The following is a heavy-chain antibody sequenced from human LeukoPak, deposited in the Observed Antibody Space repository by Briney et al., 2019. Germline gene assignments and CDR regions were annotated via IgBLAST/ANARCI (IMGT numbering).Heavy chain of an antibody. Sequence: PGGSLRLSCAASRFTFSNYVMSWVRQAPGKGLKWVSIISSSDGTTFYADSVKGRFTISRDNSKNMLYLQMNSLRSEDTAVCYCARVRLSYDFWSGYEAPFDYWGQGTLVTVSS. CDR1: RFTFSNYV. CDR3: ARVRLSYDFWSGYEAPFDY. D-gene: IGHD3-3*01. V-gene: IGHV3-23*01. CDR2: ISSSDGTT. J-gene: IGHJ4*02.